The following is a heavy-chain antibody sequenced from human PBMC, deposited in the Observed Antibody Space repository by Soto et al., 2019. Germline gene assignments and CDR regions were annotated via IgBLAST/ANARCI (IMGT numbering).Heavy chain of an antibody. J-gene: IGHJ4*02. CDR1: GFTFSGYA. V-gene: IGHV3-23*01. Sequence: EVQLLESGGGLVQPGGSLRLSCVASGFTFSGYAMSWVRQAPGKGLEWVSTLNANGGTTYYADSVKGRSTISRDNSRNTLYLQMNTLRAEDTAVYYCAKQFTRYGANPFVEYWGQGTLVTVSS. D-gene: IGHD4-17*01. CDR2: LNANGGTT. CDR3: AKQFTRYGANPFVEY.